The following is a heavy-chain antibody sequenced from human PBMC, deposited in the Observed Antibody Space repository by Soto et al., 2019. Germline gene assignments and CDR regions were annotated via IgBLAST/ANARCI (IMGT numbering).Heavy chain of an antibody. Sequence: PSETLSLTCAVYGGSFSGYYWCWIRPPPEKGLEWIGEINHSGSTNYNPSLKSRVTISVDTSKNQISLKLSSVTAADTAVYYCGRRREDIVGVPGAIPVFDYWGQGTLVTVSS. J-gene: IGHJ4*02. CDR2: INHSGST. CDR1: GGSFSGYY. V-gene: IGHV4-34*01. D-gene: IGHD2-2*01. CDR3: GRRREDIVGVPGAIPVFDY.